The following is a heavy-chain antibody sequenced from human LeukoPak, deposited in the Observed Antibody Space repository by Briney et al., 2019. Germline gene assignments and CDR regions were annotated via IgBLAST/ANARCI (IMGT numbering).Heavy chain of an antibody. CDR1: GYSISSGYY. V-gene: IGHV4-38-2*01. Sequence: SETLSLTCAVSGYSISSGYYWGWIRQPPGKGLEWIGSIYHSGNTYYNPSLKSRVTISVDTSKNQFSLKLSSVTAADTAVYYCARGPITMVRGVLPVLYWFDPWGQGTLVTVSS. CDR2: IYHSGNT. CDR3: ARGPITMVRGVLPVLYWFDP. D-gene: IGHD3-10*01. J-gene: IGHJ5*02.